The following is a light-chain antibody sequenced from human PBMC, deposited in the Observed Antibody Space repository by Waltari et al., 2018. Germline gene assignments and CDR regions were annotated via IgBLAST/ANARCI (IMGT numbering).Light chain of an antibody. V-gene: IGKV3-11*01. CDR1: QRFGDF. CDR2: DAS. J-gene: IGKJ3*01. CDR3: QQRNSWPLT. Sequence: EIVLTQSPVTLSLSPGEGATLSCKTSQRFGDFLAWYQQRPGQAPRLLIYDASRRAAGIPARFSGSVSGTDFTLTISSLESEDSAVYCCQQRNSWPLTFGPGTTV.